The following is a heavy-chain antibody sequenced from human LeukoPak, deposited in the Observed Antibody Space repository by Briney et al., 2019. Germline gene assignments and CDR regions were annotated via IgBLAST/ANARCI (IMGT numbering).Heavy chain of an antibody. CDR1: GGSISTSNW. V-gene: IGHV4-4*02. Sequence: ASETLSLACTVSGGSISTSNWWSWVRQSPGKGLEWIGEIYHSGSTIYSPSLKSRLSISVDKSKNQFSLKLNSVTAADTAVYYCARGSSSWSGDKNYFDYWGQGTLVPVSS. CDR3: ARGSSSWSGDKNYFDY. J-gene: IGHJ4*02. D-gene: IGHD6-13*01. CDR2: IYHSGST.